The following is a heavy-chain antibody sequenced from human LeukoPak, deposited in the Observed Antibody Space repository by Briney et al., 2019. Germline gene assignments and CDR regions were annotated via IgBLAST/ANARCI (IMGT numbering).Heavy chain of an antibody. CDR3: ARAKSGVAGFFDY. D-gene: IGHD6-19*01. J-gene: IGHJ4*02. Sequence: KRSETLSLTCSVSGDPISSYYWSWIRQPPGKGLEWIGYIYYSGSTKYNPSLKSRVTLLADTSKNQLFLKLSSVTAADTAVYYCARAKSGVAGFFDYWGQGALVTVSS. CDR1: GDPISSYY. CDR2: IYYSGST. V-gene: IGHV4-59*01.